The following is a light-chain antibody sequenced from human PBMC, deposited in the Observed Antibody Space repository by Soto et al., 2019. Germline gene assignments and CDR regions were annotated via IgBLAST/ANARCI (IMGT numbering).Light chain of an antibody. CDR1: QSISTW. Sequence: DIQMTQSPSTLSASVGDRVXITCRASQSISTWLAWYQQKPGKAPKLLIYKASNLEGGVPSRFSGSGSGTEFTITISGLQPDDFATYYCQQYNAYPLTFGGGTTVEIK. CDR3: QQYNAYPLT. V-gene: IGKV1-5*03. J-gene: IGKJ4*01. CDR2: KAS.